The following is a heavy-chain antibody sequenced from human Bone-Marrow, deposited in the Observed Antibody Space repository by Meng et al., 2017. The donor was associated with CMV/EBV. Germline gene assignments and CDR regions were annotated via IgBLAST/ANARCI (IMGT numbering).Heavy chain of an antibody. D-gene: IGHD1-7*01. J-gene: IGHJ5*02. CDR2: ISGSGGST. CDR3: AKGGVGNWDSINWVDP. V-gene: IGHV3-23*01. CDR1: GFTFSSYA. Sequence: GESLKISCAASGFTFSSYAMSWVRQAPGKGLEWVSAISGSGGSTYYADSVKGRFTISRDNSKNTLYLQMNSLIAEDTAVDYCAKGGVGNWDSINWVDPWGQGTLVTVSS.